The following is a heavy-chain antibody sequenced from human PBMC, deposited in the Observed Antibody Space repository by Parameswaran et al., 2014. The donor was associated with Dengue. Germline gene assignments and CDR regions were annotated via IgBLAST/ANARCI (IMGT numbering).Heavy chain of an antibody. D-gene: IGHD1-26*01. J-gene: IGHJ3*02. CDR2: ISSNGGST. CDR3: ARPIGPGASGAFDI. V-gene: IGHV3-64*01. Sequence: VRQAPGKGLEYVSAISSNGGSTYYANSVKGRFTISRDNSKNTLYLQMGSLRAEDTAVYYCARPIGPGASGAFDIWGQGTMVTVSS.